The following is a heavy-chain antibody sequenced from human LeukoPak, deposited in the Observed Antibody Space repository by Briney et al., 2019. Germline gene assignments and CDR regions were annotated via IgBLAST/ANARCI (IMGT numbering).Heavy chain of an antibody. D-gene: IGHD3-16*02. CDR2: IGTAGDT. Sequence: GGSLRLSCAASGFTFSSYDMHWVRHATGKGLEWVSAIGTAGDTYYPGSVKGRFTISRDNAKNSLYLQMNSLRAEDTAVYYCAKTYIRLGELSSDAFDIWGQGTMVTVSS. CDR3: AKTYIRLGELSSDAFDI. V-gene: IGHV3-13*01. CDR1: GFTFSSYD. J-gene: IGHJ3*02.